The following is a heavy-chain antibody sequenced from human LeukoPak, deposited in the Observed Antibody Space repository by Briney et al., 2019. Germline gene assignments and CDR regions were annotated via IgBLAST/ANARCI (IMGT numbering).Heavy chain of an antibody. CDR2: INPNSGGT. D-gene: IGHD6-13*01. J-gene: IGHJ2*01. V-gene: IGHV1-2*06. Sequence: GASVKVSCKASGYTFTGYYMHWVRQAPGQGLEWMGRINPNSGGTNYAQKFQGRVTMTRDTSISTAYMELSRLRSDDTAVYYCASAKYSSSWGANWYFDLWGRGTLVTVSS. CDR1: GYTFTGYY. CDR3: ASAKYSSSWGANWYFDL.